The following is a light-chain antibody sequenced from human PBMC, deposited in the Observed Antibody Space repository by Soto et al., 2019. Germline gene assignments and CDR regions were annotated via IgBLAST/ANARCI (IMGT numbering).Light chain of an antibody. Sequence: QSALTQPASVSGSPGQSITISCTGTSSDVGGYNYVFWYQQHPGKAPKLIIYDVTNRPSGISNRFSGSKSGNTASLTISGLQAEDEAAYYCSSYTSSITVVFGGGTKLPVL. CDR3: SSYTSSITVV. CDR1: SSDVGGYNY. V-gene: IGLV2-14*03. CDR2: DVT. J-gene: IGLJ2*01.